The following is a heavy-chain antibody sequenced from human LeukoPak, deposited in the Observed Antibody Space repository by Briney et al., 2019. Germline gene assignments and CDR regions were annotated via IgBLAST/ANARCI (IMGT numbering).Heavy chain of an antibody. J-gene: IGHJ5*02. D-gene: IGHD6-6*01. V-gene: IGHV1-69*01. CDR1: GGTFISYA. Sequence: SVKVSCKASGGTFISYAFSWVRQAPGQGLEWMGGIIPIFGTANYAQKFQGRVTITADESTSTAYMELSSLRSEDTAVYYCAESAPGGWHWFDPWGQGTLVTVSS. CDR3: AESAPGGWHWFDP. CDR2: IIPIFGTA.